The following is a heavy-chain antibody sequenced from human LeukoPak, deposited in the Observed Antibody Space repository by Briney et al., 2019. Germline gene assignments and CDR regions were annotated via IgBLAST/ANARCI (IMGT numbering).Heavy chain of an antibody. V-gene: IGHV1-69*06. CDR3: ARSGGSRNGDFWSGYYVRWFDP. D-gene: IGHD3-3*01. Sequence: SVKVSCKATGGTFSSYAISWVRQAPGQGLEWMGGIIPIFGTANYAQKFQGRVTITADKSTSTAYMELSSLRSEDTAVYYCARSGGSRNGDFWSGYYVRWFDPWGQGTLVTVSS. J-gene: IGHJ5*02. CDR1: GGTFSSYA. CDR2: IIPIFGTA.